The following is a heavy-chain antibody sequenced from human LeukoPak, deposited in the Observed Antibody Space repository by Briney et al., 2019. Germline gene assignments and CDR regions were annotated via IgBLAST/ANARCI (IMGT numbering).Heavy chain of an antibody. V-gene: IGHV1-8*03. J-gene: IGHJ5*02. CDR1: GYTFTSYD. CDR3: ARGPYSSSWYGNWFDP. CDR2: MNPNSGNT. Sequence: ASVKVSCKASGYTFTSYDINWVRQATGQGLEWMGWMNPNSGNTGYAQKFQGRVTITRNTSISTAYMELSSLRSEDTAVYYCARGPYSSSWYGNWFDPWGQGTLVTVSS. D-gene: IGHD6-13*01.